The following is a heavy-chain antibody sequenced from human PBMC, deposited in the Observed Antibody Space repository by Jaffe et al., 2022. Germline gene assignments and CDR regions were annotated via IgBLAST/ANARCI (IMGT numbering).Heavy chain of an antibody. Sequence: QVQLQESGPGLVKPSETLSLTCTVSGGSISSYYWSWIRQPPGKGLEWIGYIYYSGSTNYNPSLKSRVTISVDTSKNQFSLKLSSVTAADTAVYYCARDQPTYYNYYGSGKQQNWFDPWGQGTLVTVSS. CDR1: GGSISSYY. CDR3: ARDQPTYYNYYGSGKQQNWFDP. V-gene: IGHV4-59*01. J-gene: IGHJ5*02. CDR2: IYYSGST. D-gene: IGHD3-10*01.